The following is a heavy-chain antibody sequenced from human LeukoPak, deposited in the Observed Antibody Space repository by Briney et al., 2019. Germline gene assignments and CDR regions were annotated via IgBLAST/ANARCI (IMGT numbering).Heavy chain of an antibody. CDR1: GFMFTHHG. V-gene: IGHV3-30*02. D-gene: IGHD4-11*01. CDR3: AKDIQRGFDYTNSLDS. Sequence: GGSLRLSCAASGFMFTHHGMHWVRQAPGKGLEWVAVKGRFAISRDDSNDMVYLQMNGLRADDTAVYYCAKDIQRGFDYTNSLDSWGQGTLVIVSS. J-gene: IGHJ4*02.